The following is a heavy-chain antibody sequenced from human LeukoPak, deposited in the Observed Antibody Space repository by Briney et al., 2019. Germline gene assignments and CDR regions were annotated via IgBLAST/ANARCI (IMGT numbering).Heavy chain of an antibody. CDR1: GFTFSNAW. CDR3: IRGGTYGGY. D-gene: IGHD1-26*01. CDR2: IRSKSDGGTT. V-gene: IGHV3-15*01. Sequence: GGSLRLSCAASGFTFSNAWMSWVRQAPGKGLEWVGRIRSKSDGGTTDYAAPLKGRFTVSRDDSKNTLYLQMYSLKTEDTAVYYCIRGGTYGGYWGQGTLVTVCS. J-gene: IGHJ4*02.